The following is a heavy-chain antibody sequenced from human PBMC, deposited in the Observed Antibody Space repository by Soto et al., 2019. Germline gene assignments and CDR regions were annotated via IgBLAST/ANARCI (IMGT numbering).Heavy chain of an antibody. CDR1: GGSISSYY. Sequence: QVQLQESGPGLVKPSETLSLTCTVSGGSISSYYWSWIRQPPGKGLEWIGYINYRGSTNYNPSLKSLVTITVNPTKNQFDLKLSSVTAADTAVYYCARLRKLSVSYYCDYWGQGTLVTVSS. CDR3: ARLRKLSVSYYCDY. V-gene: IGHV4-59*08. J-gene: IGHJ4*02. D-gene: IGHD3-16*02. CDR2: INYRGST.